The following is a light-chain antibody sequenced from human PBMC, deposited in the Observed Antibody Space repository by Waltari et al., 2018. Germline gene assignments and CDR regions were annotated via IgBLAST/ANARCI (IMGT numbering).Light chain of an antibody. V-gene: IGLV3-19*01. CDR2: GKN. Sequence: SSELTQDPAVSVALGQTVRITCQGDSLRGYYASWYQQKPGQAPVLVIYGKNNRPSGFPVRFSGSSSGNTASLTITGAQAEDEAEYYCYSRDSSGDHLRVFGAGTKVTVL. J-gene: IGLJ1*01. CDR3: YSRDSSGDHLRV. CDR1: SLRGYY.